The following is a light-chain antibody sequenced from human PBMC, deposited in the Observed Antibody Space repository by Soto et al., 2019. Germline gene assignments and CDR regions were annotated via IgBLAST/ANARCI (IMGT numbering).Light chain of an antibody. Sequence: IQMTQSPSSLSASVGDRVTITCRASQGIRNDLDWFQQKPGKAPKLLIYAASSLQSGVPSRFSGSGSGTDFTLTISSLQPEDFATYYCQQSYSTPFAFGPGTKVDIK. CDR1: QGIRND. V-gene: IGKV1-39*01. CDR2: AAS. CDR3: QQSYSTPFA. J-gene: IGKJ3*01.